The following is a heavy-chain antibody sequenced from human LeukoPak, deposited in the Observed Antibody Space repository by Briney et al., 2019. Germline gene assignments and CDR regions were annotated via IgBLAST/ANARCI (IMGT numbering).Heavy chain of an antibody. CDR3: AREHSSDWYGVFDF. D-gene: IGHD6-19*01. CDR1: GFTFSSYS. J-gene: IGHJ4*02. V-gene: IGHV3-21*01. Sequence: GGSLRLSCAASGFTFSSYSMNWVRQAPGKGLEWVSSISSSSSYIYYADSVKGRFTISRDNAKNSLYLQMNSLRAEDTAVYYCAREHSSDWYGVFDFWGQGSLVTVSS. CDR2: ISSSSSYI.